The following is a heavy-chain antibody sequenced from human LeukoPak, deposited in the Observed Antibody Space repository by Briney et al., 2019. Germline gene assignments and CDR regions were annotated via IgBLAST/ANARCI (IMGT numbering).Heavy chain of an antibody. D-gene: IGHD3-9*01. CDR1: GYTFTGYY. V-gene: IGHV1-2*02. CDR3: GREGYYDILNGYYSSVLDY. Sequence: ASVKVSCKASGYTFTGYYMHWVRQAPGQGLEWMGWINPNSGGTNYAQKFQGRVTMTSDTSISTAYMELSRLRSDATAAYYCGREGYYDILNGYYSSVLDYWGEGPLLTVPS. J-gene: IGHJ4*02. CDR2: INPNSGGT.